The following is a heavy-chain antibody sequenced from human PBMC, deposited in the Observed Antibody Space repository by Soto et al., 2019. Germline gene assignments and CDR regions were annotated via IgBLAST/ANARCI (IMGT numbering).Heavy chain of an antibody. CDR1: GFTFSGSV. D-gene: IGHD6-6*01. J-gene: IGHJ4*02. CDR2: IRSRDSDYAT. CDR3: TTYGNSSKGFDY. Sequence: EVQLVESGGGLVHPGGSLKLSCAVSGFTFSGSVMHWVRQAPGTGLEWLGRIRSRDSDYATSYAESVKGRVTISRDDSKNTAYLQVTSLKIEDTALYYCTTYGNSSKGFDYWGQGTLVTVSS. V-gene: IGHV3-73*01.